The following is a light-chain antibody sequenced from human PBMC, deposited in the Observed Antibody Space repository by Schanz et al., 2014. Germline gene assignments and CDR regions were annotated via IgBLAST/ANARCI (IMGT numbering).Light chain of an antibody. V-gene: IGKV3-20*01. J-gene: IGKJ3*01. Sequence: VLTQSPATLSLSPGERATLSCRASQSVGSYLAWYQQKPGQAPRLLIFGASSRATGVPDRFSASGSGTDFTLTITRLEPEDFAVYYCQHYGSSPLTFGPGTKVDFK. CDR1: QSVGSY. CDR2: GAS. CDR3: QHYGSSPLT.